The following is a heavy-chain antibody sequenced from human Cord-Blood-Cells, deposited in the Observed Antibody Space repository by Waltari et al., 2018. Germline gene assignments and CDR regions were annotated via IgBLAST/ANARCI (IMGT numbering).Heavy chain of an antibody. J-gene: IGHJ3*02. CDR3: ARWENCGGDCYAFDI. CDR1: GYTFTVHY. Sequence: VQLVRSAAVVQKPGASVKVSCRATGYTFTVHYMPWVRPAPGQGLEWMGWINPNSGGTNYAQKFQGRVTMTRDTSISTAYMELSRLRSDDTAVYYCARWENCGGDCYAFDIWGQGTMVTVSS. V-gene: IGHV1-2*02. CDR2: INPNSGGT. D-gene: IGHD2-21*01.